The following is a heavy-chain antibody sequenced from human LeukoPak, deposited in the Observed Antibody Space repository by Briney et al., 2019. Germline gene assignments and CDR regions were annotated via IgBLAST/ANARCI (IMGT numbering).Heavy chain of an antibody. CDR2: ISDSGGST. V-gene: IGHV3-23*01. CDR3: AKAQLERRSATGVDY. J-gene: IGHJ4*02. D-gene: IGHD1-1*01. Sequence: GGSLRLSCAASGFTFRSYAMSWVRQAPGKGLEWVSLISDSGGSTYYADSVKGRFTISRDNSKNTLYLQMNSLRTEDTAVYFCAKAQLERRSATGVDYWGQGTLVTVSS. CDR1: GFTFRSYA.